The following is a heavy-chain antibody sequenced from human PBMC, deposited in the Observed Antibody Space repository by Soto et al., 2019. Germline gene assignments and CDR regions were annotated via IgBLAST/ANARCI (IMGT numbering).Heavy chain of an antibody. CDR2: ISGSGGNT. V-gene: IGHV3-23*01. J-gene: IGHJ4*02. D-gene: IGHD3-10*01. Sequence: EVQLLESGGGLVQPGGSLRLSCAASGFTFSSYAMSWVRQAPGRGLEWVSTISGSGGNTYYAGSVKGRFTISRDNSKNTLYLQMNSLRAEDTAVYYCAKVRASYYYGSGSYGVWGQGTLVTVSS. CDR3: AKVRASYYYGSGSYGV. CDR1: GFTFSSYA.